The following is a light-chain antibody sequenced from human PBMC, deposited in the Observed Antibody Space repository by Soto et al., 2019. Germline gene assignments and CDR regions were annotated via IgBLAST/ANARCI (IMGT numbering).Light chain of an antibody. J-gene: IGLJ2*01. CDR2: EGS. CDR3: CSYAGSSTWV. V-gene: IGLV2-23*01. CDR1: SSDVGSYNL. Sequence: QSALTQPASVSGSPGQSITISCTGTSSDVGSYNLVSWYQQHPGKAPKLMIYEGSKRPSGVSNRFSGSKSGNTASLTISGLHAEDEAAYYCCSYAGSSTWVFGGGTQVTVL.